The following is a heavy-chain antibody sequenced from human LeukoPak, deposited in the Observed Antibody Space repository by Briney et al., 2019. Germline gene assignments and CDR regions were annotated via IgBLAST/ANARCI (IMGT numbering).Heavy chain of an antibody. CDR1: GGSISSYY. CDR3: ARGPDSSAHYYFDY. CDR2: IYYSGST. Sequence: PSETLSLTCTVSGGSISSYYWSWIRQPPGKGLEWIGSIYYSGSTYYNPSLKSRVTISVDTSKNQFSLKLSSVTAADTAVYYCARGPDSSAHYYFDYWGQGTLVTVSS. D-gene: IGHD3-22*01. V-gene: IGHV4-39*07. J-gene: IGHJ4*02.